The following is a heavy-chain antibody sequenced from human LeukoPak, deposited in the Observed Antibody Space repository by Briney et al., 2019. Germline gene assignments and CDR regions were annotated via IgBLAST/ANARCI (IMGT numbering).Heavy chain of an antibody. Sequence: GASVKVSCKASGYTFTGYYMHWVRQAPGQGLEWMGWINPNSGGTNYAQKLQGRVTMTTDTSTSTAYMELRSLRSDDTAVYYCARDGAVDDFWSGYLFFDYWGQGTLVTVSS. V-gene: IGHV1-2*02. CDR3: ARDGAVDDFWSGYLFFDY. CDR1: GYTFTGYY. D-gene: IGHD3-3*01. CDR2: INPNSGGT. J-gene: IGHJ4*02.